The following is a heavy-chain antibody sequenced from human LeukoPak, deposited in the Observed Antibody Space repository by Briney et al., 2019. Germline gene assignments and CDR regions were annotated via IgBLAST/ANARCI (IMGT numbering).Heavy chain of an antibody. J-gene: IGHJ5*02. CDR3: ARDRSSGVAHNWFDP. CDR1: GYTFTDYY. CDR2: INPNNGDT. V-gene: IGHV1-2*06. D-gene: IGHD3-3*01. Sequence: GASVKVSCTASGYTFTDYYMHWVRQAPGQGLEWMGRINPNNGDTNCPQRFQGRVTMTRDTSISTAYMELSRLTSDDTAVYYCARDRSSGVAHNWFDPWGQGTLVTVSS.